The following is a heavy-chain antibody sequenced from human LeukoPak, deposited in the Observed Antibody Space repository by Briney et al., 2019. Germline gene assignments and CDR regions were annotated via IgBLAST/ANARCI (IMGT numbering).Heavy chain of an antibody. CDR1: GFTFSNYG. V-gene: IGHV3-30*18. D-gene: IGHD2-2*01. Sequence: QAGGSLRLSCAASGFTFSNYGMHWVRLAPGKGLEWVAVISYDGSNKYYADSVKGRLTISRGNSKNTLYLQMNSLRAEDTAVYYCAQGTSFDYWGQGTLVTVSS. CDR2: ISYDGSNK. CDR3: AQGTSFDY. J-gene: IGHJ4*02.